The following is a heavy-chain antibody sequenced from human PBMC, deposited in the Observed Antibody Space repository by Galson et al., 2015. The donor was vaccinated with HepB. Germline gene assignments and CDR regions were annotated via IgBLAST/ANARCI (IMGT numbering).Heavy chain of an antibody. V-gene: IGHV3-9*01. Sequence: SLRLSCAVSGFTFDDYAMHWVRQAPGKGLEWVSGISWNSGSRGYVDSVKGRFTISRDSAKSSLFLQMDSLRAEDTALYYCVKDMGYQLLYHAFDIWGRGTMVTVSS. D-gene: IGHD3-10*01. CDR1: GFTFDDYA. J-gene: IGHJ3*02. CDR2: ISWNSGSR. CDR3: VKDMGYQLLYHAFDI.